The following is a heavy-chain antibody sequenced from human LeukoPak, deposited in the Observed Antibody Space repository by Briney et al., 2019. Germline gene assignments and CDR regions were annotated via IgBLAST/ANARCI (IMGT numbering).Heavy chain of an antibody. CDR1: GFTFGSYS. D-gene: IGHD3-22*01. CDR3: ARDPQYYDSSGYHDY. V-gene: IGHV3-21*01. CDR2: VSSSSSYI. Sequence: GGSLRLSCAASGFTFGSYSMNWVRQAPGKGLEWVSSVSSSSSYIYYADSVKGRFTISRDNAKNSLYLQMNSLRAEDTAVYYCARDPQYYDSSGYHDYWGQGTLVTVSS. J-gene: IGHJ4*02.